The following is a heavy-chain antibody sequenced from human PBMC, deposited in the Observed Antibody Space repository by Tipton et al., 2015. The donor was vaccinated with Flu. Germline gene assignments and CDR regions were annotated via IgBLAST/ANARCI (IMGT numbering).Heavy chain of an antibody. CDR1: GFTFSDYW. CDR3: VRKGFGDY. J-gene: IGHJ4*02. Sequence: VQLVQSGGGLVQPGGSLRLSCAASGFTFSDYWMAWVRQAPGKGLEWVANIKQDESERYYVDSVKGRFTISRDNAKNSLFLQMSSLRAEDTAVYYCVRKGFGDYWGQGILVTVSS. D-gene: IGHD3-10*01. CDR2: IKQDESER. V-gene: IGHV3-7*01.